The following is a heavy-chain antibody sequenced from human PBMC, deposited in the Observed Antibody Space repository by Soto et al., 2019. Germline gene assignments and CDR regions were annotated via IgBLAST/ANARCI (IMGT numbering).Heavy chain of an antibody. Sequence: QLQLQESGPGLVKPSETLSLTCTVSGGSVSSANYYWNWVRQPPGKGLEWIGYISSTGSTNSGPSLKSRVTLSVATSTNQLSLKLSSVTTADAAVYFCAGGVRSSDSWGQGTLVIVSS. D-gene: IGHD6-6*01. V-gene: IGHV4-61*01. J-gene: IGHJ4*02. CDR3: AGGVRSSDS. CDR2: ISSTGST. CDR1: GGSVSSANYY.